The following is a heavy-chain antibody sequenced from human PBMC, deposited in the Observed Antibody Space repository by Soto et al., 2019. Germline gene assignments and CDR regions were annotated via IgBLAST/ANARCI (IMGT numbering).Heavy chain of an antibody. CDR2: IYYSGST. Sequence: QLQLQESGPGLVKPSETLSLTCTVSGGSISSSSYYWGRIRKPPGKGLEWIGSIYYSGSTYYNPSLKLLVTISVDTSKTQFSLKLCAVTPADTAVDYCARHGSGSYYNGWFDHWGQGTLVTVSS. CDR1: GGSISSSSYY. V-gene: IGHV4-39*01. CDR3: ARHGSGSYYNGWFDH. J-gene: IGHJ5*02. D-gene: IGHD3-10*01.